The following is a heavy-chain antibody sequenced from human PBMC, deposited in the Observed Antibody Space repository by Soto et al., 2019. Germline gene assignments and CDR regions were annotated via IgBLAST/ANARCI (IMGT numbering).Heavy chain of an antibody. CDR3: GRDTPFVDS. CDR2: IGNSGSKT. J-gene: IGHJ4*02. Sequence: PGGSLRLSCAASGFTFSIYAMTWVRQAPGKGLEWVSAIGNSGSKTFYADSVKGRFTISRDNSKNTLFLQMESLRAEDTALYYCGRDTPFVDSWGQGTLVP. V-gene: IGHV3-23*01. CDR1: GFTFSIYA.